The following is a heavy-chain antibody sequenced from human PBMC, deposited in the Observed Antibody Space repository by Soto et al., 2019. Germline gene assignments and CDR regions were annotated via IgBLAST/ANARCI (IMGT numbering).Heavy chain of an antibody. Sequence: PGDSLKISCKGSGYSFTTYWIAWVRQMPGKGLDWMGVIYPGDSDTRYSPSFQGQVTISAXXXTXXXQXSXXXAXDTPIYYSARTRTYSLGFYYYGMDVGGQGTTVTVAS. CDR3: ARTRTYSLGFYYYGMDV. CDR1: GYSFTTYW. J-gene: IGHJ6*02. V-gene: IGHV5-51*01. D-gene: IGHD5-12*01. CDR2: IYPGDSDT.